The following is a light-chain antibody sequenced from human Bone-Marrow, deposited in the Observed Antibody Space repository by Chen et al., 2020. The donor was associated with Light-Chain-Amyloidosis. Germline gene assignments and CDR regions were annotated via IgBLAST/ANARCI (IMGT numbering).Light chain of an antibody. Sequence: EIVLTQSPGTLSLSPGEGANLSCRASQTISSNYLTWYQQKFGQAPRRLIDGSSRRATCIPDRFTGGGSGTDFTLTINRLEPEDFAMYYCQQYGTSPLTFGGGTKVEIK. V-gene: IGKV3-20*01. CDR2: GSS. CDR1: QTISSNY. J-gene: IGKJ4*01. CDR3: QQYGTSPLT.